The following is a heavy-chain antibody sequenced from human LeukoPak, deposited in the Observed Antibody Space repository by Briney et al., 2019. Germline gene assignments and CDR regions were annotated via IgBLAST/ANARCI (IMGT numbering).Heavy chain of an antibody. D-gene: IGHD2-21*02. J-gene: IGHJ1*01. CDR2: IYPGDSDI. Sequence: GESLKISCKGSGYSFTNYWIGWVRQMPGKGLEWMGIIYPGDSDIKYSPSFQGQVSISADKSINTIYLQWSSLKASDTGMYYCARLAYCGGDCYRTTRGYFQHWGQGTLVTVSS. CDR3: ARLAYCGGDCYRTTRGYFQH. V-gene: IGHV5-51*01. CDR1: GYSFTNYW.